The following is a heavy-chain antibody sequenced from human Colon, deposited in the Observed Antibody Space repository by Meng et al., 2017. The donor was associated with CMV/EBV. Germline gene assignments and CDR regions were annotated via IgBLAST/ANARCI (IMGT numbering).Heavy chain of an antibody. CDR2: IRHKAGGYST. CDR1: GLTFRDAW. J-gene: IGHJ4*02. V-gene: IGHV3-72*01. CDR3: TRDGGSYDFADY. D-gene: IGHD1-26*01. Sequence: GESLKISCSVSGLTFRDAWMSWVRQAPGKGLEWVARIRHKAGGYSTEYAASVRGRFTVSRDDSKNSLYLQMSSLRTEDTAVYHCTRDGGSYDFADYWGQGTLVTVSS.